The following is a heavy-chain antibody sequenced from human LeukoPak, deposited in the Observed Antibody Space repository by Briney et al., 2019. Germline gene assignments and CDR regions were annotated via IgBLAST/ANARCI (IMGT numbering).Heavy chain of an antibody. CDR1: GYTFTSYA. CDR2: MKPNSDKT. D-gene: IGHD4-23*01. CDR3: ARDYGGNSGWFDP. Sequence: GASVKVFCKASGYTFTSYALNWVRQAPGQGLEWMGWMKPNSDKTGYAQKFQGRVTMTRDTSIGTAYMELSSLTSEDTAVYYCARDYGGNSGWFDPWGQGTLVTVSS. V-gene: IGHV1-8*01. J-gene: IGHJ5*02.